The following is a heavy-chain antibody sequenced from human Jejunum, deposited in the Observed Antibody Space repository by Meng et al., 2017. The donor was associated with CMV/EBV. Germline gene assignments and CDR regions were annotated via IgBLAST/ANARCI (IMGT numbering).Heavy chain of an antibody. CDR1: GFSLSTNGAG. V-gene: IGHV2-5*02. CDR3: AYRRGGGSGWNWFGP. Sequence: QITLKESGPTLVKPPETLTLTCTFSGFSLSTNGAGVGWIRRPPGKSLEWLVLIYWDDDKDYSPSVKSRLTIMKDTSKTQVVLLMTDMGPVDTATYYCAYRRGGGSGWNWFGPWGQGTLVPVSS. CDR2: IYWDDDK. D-gene: IGHD6-19*01. J-gene: IGHJ5*02.